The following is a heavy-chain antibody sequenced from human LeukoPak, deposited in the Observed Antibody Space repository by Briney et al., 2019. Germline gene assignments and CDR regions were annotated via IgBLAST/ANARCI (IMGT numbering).Heavy chain of an antibody. CDR3: AHREQLYSSSWYGDAFDI. V-gene: IGHV2-5*01. Sequence: SGPALVKPTQTLTLTCMFSGFSFSTSGVGVGWIRQPPGKALEWLALIYWNDEKLYSPSLKSRLTITKDTSKNQVVLRMTNMDPVDTATYYCAHREQLYSSSWYGDAFDIWGQGTMVTVSS. D-gene: IGHD6-13*01. CDR1: GFSFSTSGVG. J-gene: IGHJ3*02. CDR2: IYWNDEK.